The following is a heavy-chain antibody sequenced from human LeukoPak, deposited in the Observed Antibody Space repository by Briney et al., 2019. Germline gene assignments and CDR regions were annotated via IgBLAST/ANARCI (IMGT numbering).Heavy chain of an antibody. D-gene: IGHD2-15*01. J-gene: IGHJ3*02. CDR2: IYYSGST. V-gene: IGHV4-39*01. Sequence: PSETLSLTCTVSGGSISSSSYYWGWIRQPPGKGLEWIGSIYYSGSTYYNPSLKSRVTISVDTSKNQFSLKLSSVTAADTAVYYCARLRDRIGAFDIWGQGTMVTVSS. CDR1: GGSISSSSYY. CDR3: ARLRDRIGAFDI.